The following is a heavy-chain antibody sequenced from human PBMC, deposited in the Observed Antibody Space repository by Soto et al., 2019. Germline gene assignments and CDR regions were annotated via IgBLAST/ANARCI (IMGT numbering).Heavy chain of an antibody. CDR2: ISSSSSYI. Sequence: GGSLRLSCAASGFTFSSYSMNWVRQAPGKGLEWASSISSSSSYIYYADSVKGRFTTSRDNAKNSLYLQMNSLRAEDTAVYYCASRGIAAAGFDYWGQGTLVTVSS. CDR1: GFTFSSYS. D-gene: IGHD6-13*01. J-gene: IGHJ4*02. CDR3: ASRGIAAAGFDY. V-gene: IGHV3-21*01.